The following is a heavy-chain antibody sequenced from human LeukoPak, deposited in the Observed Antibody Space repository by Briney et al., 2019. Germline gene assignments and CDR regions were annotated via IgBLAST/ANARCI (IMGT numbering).Heavy chain of an antibody. Sequence: GGSLRLSCAASVFTFSSYWMHWVRQAPGKGLVWVSRINSDGSSTSYADSVKGRFTISRDNAKNTLYLQMNSLRAEDTAVYYCASGSYDTRRYDYWGQGILVTVTS. CDR3: ASGSYDTRRYDY. J-gene: IGHJ4*02. V-gene: IGHV3-74*01. CDR2: INSDGSST. CDR1: VFTFSSYW. D-gene: IGHD1-26*01.